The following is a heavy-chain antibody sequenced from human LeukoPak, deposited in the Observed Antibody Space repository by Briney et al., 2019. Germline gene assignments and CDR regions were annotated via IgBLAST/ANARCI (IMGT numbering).Heavy chain of an antibody. D-gene: IGHD3-10*01. J-gene: IGHJ6*04. CDR1: GFTFSSYG. Sequence: GGSLRLSCAASGFTFSSYGMHWVRQAPGKGLEWVEVISYDGSNKYYADSVKGRFTISRDNSKNTLYLQMNSLRAEDTAVYYCAKAWVRGVVSGMDVWGKGTTVTVSS. CDR3: AKAWVRGVVSGMDV. V-gene: IGHV3-30*18. CDR2: ISYDGSNK.